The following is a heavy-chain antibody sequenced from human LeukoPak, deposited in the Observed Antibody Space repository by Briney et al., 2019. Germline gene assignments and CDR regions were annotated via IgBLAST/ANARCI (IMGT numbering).Heavy chain of an antibody. CDR2: INHSGST. Sequence: SETLSLTCAVYGGSFSDYYWSWIRQPPGKGLEWIGEINHSGSTNYNPSLKSRVTISVDTSKNQFSLKLSSVTAADTAVYYCARHKGRYYYGSGSWVFDYWGQGTLVTVSS. V-gene: IGHV4-34*01. D-gene: IGHD3-10*01. CDR1: GGSFSDYY. CDR3: ARHKGRYYYGSGSWVFDY. J-gene: IGHJ4*02.